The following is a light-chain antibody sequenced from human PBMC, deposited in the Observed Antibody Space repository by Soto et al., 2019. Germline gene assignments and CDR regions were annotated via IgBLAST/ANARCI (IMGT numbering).Light chain of an antibody. CDR1: QSVASSF. CDR2: GTS. Sequence: EIVLTQSPGTLSLSPGERATLSCRASQSVASSFLAWYQQKPGQAPRLLIYGTSSRATGIPDRFSGSGSGTDFTLTISRLEPEDFAVYFCQHYVNTPRTFGQGTKVEI. J-gene: IGKJ1*01. V-gene: IGKV3-20*01. CDR3: QHYVNTPRT.